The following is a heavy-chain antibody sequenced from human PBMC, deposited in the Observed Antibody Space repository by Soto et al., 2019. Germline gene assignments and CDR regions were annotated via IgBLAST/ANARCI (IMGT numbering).Heavy chain of an antibody. J-gene: IGHJ4*02. V-gene: IGHV4-59*01. D-gene: IGHD6-13*01. Sequence: SETLSLTCPVSGGSISSYYWSWIRQPPGKGLEWIGYIYYSGSTNYNPSLKSRVTISVDTSKNQFSLKLSSVTAADTAVYYCARESIAAAGAVDYWGQGTLVTVSS. CDR3: ARESIAAAGAVDY. CDR2: IYYSGST. CDR1: GGSISSYY.